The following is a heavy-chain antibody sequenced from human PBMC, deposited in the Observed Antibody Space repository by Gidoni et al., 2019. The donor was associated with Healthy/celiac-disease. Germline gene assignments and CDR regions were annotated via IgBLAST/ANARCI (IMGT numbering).Heavy chain of an antibody. CDR2: SSGSGGST. D-gene: IGHD2-15*01. J-gene: IGHJ5*02. CDR3: ARYCSGGSCWGLDP. CDR1: GFSFRSYA. Sequence: EVQLLESGGGLVQPGGSLRLSCAASGFSFRSYAMSWVRQAPGKGLEWVSASSGSGGSTYYADSVKGRFTISRDNSKNTLYLQMNSLRAEDTAVYYCARYCSGGSCWGLDPWGQGTLVTVSS. V-gene: IGHV3-23*01.